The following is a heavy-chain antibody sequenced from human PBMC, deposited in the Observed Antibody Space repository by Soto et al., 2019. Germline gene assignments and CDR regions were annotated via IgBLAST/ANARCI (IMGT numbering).Heavy chain of an antibody. V-gene: IGHV1-69*13. D-gene: IGHD6-13*01. J-gene: IGHJ4*02. CDR3: ARGQAAAGTGYYFDY. CDR1: GGTFSSYA. Sequence: ASVKVSCKASGGTFSSYAISWVRQAPGQGLEWMGGIIPIFGTANYAQKFQGRVTITADESTSTAYMELSSLRSEDTAVYYCARGQAAAGTGYYFDYWGQGTLVTVSS. CDR2: IIPIFGTA.